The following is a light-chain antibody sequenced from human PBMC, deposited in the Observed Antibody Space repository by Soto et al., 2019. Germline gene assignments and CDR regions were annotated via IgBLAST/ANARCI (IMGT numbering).Light chain of an antibody. V-gene: IGKV1-5*01. Sequence: DIQMTQSPSTLSASVGDTVTITCRASQSISNWVAWYQQKPGKAPELLIYDASNLESGVPSRFSGSGSGTEFTLTIISLQPGDFATYYCQQYNSYSRTFGQVTMVEIK. CDR3: QQYNSYSRT. CDR1: QSISNW. CDR2: DAS. J-gene: IGKJ1*01.